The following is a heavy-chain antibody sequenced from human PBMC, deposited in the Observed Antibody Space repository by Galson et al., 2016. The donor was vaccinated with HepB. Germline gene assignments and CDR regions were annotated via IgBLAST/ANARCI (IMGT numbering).Heavy chain of an antibody. CDR3: ARAVIHGTAMGLDY. CDR1: GDSVSSNSVA. J-gene: IGHJ4*02. Sequence: AISGDSVSSNSVAWNWIRQSPSRGLEWLGRTYYRSKWYNDYAVSVKSRITINPDTSKNQFSLQLNSVTPEDTAVYYCARAVIHGTAMGLDYWGQGTLVTVSS. CDR2: TYYRSKWYN. D-gene: IGHD5-18*01. V-gene: IGHV6-1*01.